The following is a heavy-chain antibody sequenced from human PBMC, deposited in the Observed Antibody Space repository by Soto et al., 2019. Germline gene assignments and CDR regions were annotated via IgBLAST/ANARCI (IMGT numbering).Heavy chain of an antibody. V-gene: IGHV3-13*01. Sequence: EVQLVESGGGLVQPGGSLRLSCAASGFNFSSYDMHWVRQATGKGLEWVSVIGTAGDTYYPGSVKGRFTISRENAKNTLYIQMNSLRAEDTAVYYCARAPTLGAAEAKNYYYDYAMDFWGQGTTVTVSS. CDR2: IGTAGDT. CDR3: ARAPTLGAAEAKNYYYDYAMDF. D-gene: IGHD3-16*01. J-gene: IGHJ6*02. CDR1: GFNFSSYD.